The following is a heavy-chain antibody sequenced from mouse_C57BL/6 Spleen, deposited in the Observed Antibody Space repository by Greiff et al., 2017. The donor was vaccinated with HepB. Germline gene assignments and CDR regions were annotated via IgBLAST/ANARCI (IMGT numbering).Heavy chain of an antibody. CDR1: GFTFSSYV. V-gene: IGHV5-9-1*02. J-gene: IGHJ4*01. CDR3: TDYAMDY. Sequence: DVMLVESGEGLVKPGGSLKLSCAASGFTFSSYVMSWVRQTPEKRLEWVAYISSGGDYIYYADTVKGRFTISRDNARNTLYLQMSSLKSEDTAMYYCTDYAMDYWGQGTSVTVSS. CDR2: ISSGGDYI.